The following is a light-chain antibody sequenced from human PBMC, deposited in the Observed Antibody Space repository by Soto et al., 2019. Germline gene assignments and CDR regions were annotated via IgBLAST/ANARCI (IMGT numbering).Light chain of an antibody. V-gene: IGKV3-11*01. CDR3: QQRSNWPPIT. J-gene: IGKJ5*01. Sequence: EVVLTQSPATLSLSPGDRAALSCKASQSVHTFLAWYQQKPGQAPRLPIYGASNRAAGVPDRFSGSGSGTDFTLTIDSLQPEDFAVYYCQQRSNWPPITFGQGTRLDIK. CDR1: QSVHTF. CDR2: GAS.